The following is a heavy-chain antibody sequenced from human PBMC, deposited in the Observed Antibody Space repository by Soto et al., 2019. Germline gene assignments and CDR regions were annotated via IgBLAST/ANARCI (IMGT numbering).Heavy chain of an antibody. CDR1: GGTFSSYA. J-gene: IGHJ6*02. CDR3: AKTLEDYSNYYYGMDV. CDR2: IIPLFGTA. D-gene: IGHD4-4*01. V-gene: IGHV1-69*01. Sequence: QVQLVQSGAEVKKPGSSVKVSCKASGGTFSSYAISWVRQAPGQGLEWMGGIIPLFGTANYAQKFQGRVTITADESTSTAYMELSSLRSEDTAVYYCAKTLEDYSNYYYGMDVWGQGTTVTVSS.